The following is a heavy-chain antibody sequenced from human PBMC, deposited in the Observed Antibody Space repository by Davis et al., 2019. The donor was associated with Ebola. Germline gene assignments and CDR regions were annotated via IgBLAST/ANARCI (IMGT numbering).Heavy chain of an antibody. CDR2: INHSGST. CDR3: ARGYSSGWYPFNGMDV. J-gene: IGHJ6*02. V-gene: IGHV4-34*01. CDR1: GGSFSGDY. D-gene: IGHD6-19*01. Sequence: MPGGSLRLSCAVYGGSFSGDYWGWIRQPPGKGLEWIGEINHSGSTNVNPSLKSRVTMSIDKSTNQFSLKLSSVTAADTAVYYCARGYSSGWYPFNGMDVWGQGTTVTVSS.